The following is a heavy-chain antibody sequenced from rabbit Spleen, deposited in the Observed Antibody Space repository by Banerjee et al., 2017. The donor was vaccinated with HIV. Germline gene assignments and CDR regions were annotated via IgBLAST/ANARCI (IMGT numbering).Heavy chain of an antibody. V-gene: IGHV1S45*01. CDR1: GIDFNNNYY. J-gene: IGHJ3*01. CDR3: ARDTIQYGYGYDL. D-gene: IGHD6-1*01. CDR2: IVPSSGGT. Sequence: QEQLVESGGDLVKPGASLTLTCTASGIDFNNNYYMCWVRQAPGKGLEWIACIVPSSGGTYYASWAKGRFTISKTSSTTVTLQMTSLTAADTATYFCARDTIQYGYGYDLWGQGTLVTVS.